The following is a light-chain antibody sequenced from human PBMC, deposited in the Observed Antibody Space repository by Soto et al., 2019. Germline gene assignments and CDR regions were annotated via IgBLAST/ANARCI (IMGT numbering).Light chain of an antibody. J-gene: IGKJ4*01. CDR2: AAS. CDR3: QQLNSYPLT. CDR1: QGISSY. V-gene: IGKV1-9*01. Sequence: DIQMTQSPSTLSGSVGDRVTITCRASQGISSYLAWYQQKPGKDPKLLIYAASTLQSGVPSMFSGRGSGTDFTLTISILQPEDFATYYCQQLNSYPLTFGAGTKGDI.